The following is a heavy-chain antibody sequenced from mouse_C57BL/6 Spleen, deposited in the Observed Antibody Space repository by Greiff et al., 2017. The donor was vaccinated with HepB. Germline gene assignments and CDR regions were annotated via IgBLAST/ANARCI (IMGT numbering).Heavy chain of an antibody. Sequence: LQESGAELVKPGASVKLSCKASGYTFTEYTIHWVKQRSGQGLEWIGWFYPGSGSIKYNEKFKDKATLTADKSSSTVYMELSRLTSEDSAVYFCARHEGVLSTMVTTRAYWGQGTLVTVSA. CDR2: FYPGSGSI. CDR3: ARHEGVLSTMVTTRAY. D-gene: IGHD2-1*01. J-gene: IGHJ3*01. CDR1: GYTFTEYT. V-gene: IGHV1-62-2*01.